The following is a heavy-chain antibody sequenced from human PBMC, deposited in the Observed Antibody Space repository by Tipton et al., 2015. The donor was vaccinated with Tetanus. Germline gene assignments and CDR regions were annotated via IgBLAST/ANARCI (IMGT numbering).Heavy chain of an antibody. D-gene: IGHD7-27*01. CDR1: GGSISSGGYS. Sequence: TLSLTCAVSGGSISSGGYSWSWIRQPPGKGLEWIGEINHSGSTNYNPSLKSRVTISVDTSKNQFSLKLRSVTAADTAVYYCARGYIRTGDLAYWGQGTLVTVSS. J-gene: IGHJ4*02. CDR2: INHSGST. CDR3: ARGYIRTGDLAY. V-gene: IGHV4-30-2*01.